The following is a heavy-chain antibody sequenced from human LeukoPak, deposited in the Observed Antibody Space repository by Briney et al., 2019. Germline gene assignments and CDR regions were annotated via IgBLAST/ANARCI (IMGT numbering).Heavy chain of an antibody. V-gene: IGHV3-21*04. CDR2: ITNSSSYI. CDR1: GFTFSSYS. Sequence: PGGSLRLSCAASGFTFSSYSMNWVRQAPAKGLEWVSSITNSSSYIYYADSVKGRFTISRDKAKNSLYLQMNSLRAEDTVVYYCARALRGSKIASRYYFYYMDVWGKGTTVTVSS. D-gene: IGHD4-17*01. J-gene: IGHJ6*03. CDR3: ARALRGSKIASRYYFYYMDV.